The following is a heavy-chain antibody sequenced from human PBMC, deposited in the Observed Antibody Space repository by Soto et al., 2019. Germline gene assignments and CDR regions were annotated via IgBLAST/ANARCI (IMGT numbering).Heavy chain of an antibody. CDR2: TYSRSKWYY. Sequence: PSQTLSLTCAISGDSVSSNSGAWNWLRQSPSRGLEWLGRTYSRSKWYYDYAPSVKSRITIYPDTSKNQFSLHLNSVTPEDTAVYYCARAGDYDSTGHYYYYAMDVWGQGTTVTVSS. D-gene: IGHD2-21*01. CDR1: GDSVSSNSGA. CDR3: ARAGDYDSTGHYYYYAMDV. J-gene: IGHJ6*02. V-gene: IGHV6-1*01.